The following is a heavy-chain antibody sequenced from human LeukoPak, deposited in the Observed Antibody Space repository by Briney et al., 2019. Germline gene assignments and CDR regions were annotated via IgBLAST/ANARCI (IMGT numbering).Heavy chain of an antibody. CDR1: GGSISSSNW. CDR3: ARLAFDGSGSYPYYYYYMDV. J-gene: IGHJ6*03. V-gene: IGHV4-4*02. Sequence: SRTLSLTCAVSGGSISSSNWWSWVRQPPGQGLEWIGEIYHSGSTNYNPSLKSRVTISVDTSKNQFSLKLSSVTAADTSVYYCARLAFDGSGSYPYYYYYMDVWGKGTTVTISS. CDR2: IYHSGST. D-gene: IGHD3-10*01.